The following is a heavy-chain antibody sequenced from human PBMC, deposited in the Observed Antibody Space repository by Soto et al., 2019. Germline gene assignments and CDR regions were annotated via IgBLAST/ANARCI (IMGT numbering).Heavy chain of an antibody. D-gene: IGHD2-15*01. Sequence: QITLKESGPTLVKPTQTLTLTCTFSGFSLSTSGVGVGWIRQPPGKALEWLALIYWDDDKRYSPSLKSRLTITKDTSXXQXVXXMTNMDPVDTATYYCAHRGDLGYCSGGSCSDAFDIWGQGTMVTVSS. CDR3: AHRGDLGYCSGGSCSDAFDI. CDR2: IYWDDDK. V-gene: IGHV2-5*02. J-gene: IGHJ3*02. CDR1: GFSLSTSGVG.